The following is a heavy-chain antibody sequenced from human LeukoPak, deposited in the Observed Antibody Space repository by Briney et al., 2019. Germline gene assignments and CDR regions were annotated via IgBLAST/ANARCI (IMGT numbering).Heavy chain of an antibody. CDR3: ASTKFWGSYKNWFDP. D-gene: IGHD3-16*01. CDR1: GGSISSYY. Sequence: SETLSLTCTVSGGSISSYYWSWIRQPPGKGLEWIGYIYYSGSTNSNPSLKSRVTISVDTSKNQFSLKLSSVTAADTAVYYCASTKFWGSYKNWFDPWGQGTLVTVSS. J-gene: IGHJ5*02. CDR2: IYYSGST. V-gene: IGHV4-59*01.